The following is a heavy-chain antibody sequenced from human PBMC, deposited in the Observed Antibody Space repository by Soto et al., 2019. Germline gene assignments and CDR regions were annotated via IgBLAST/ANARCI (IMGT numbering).Heavy chain of an antibody. CDR1: WYTFTAYF. D-gene: IGHD1-1*01. CDR3: ARDQSWHDMVWWFDP. V-gene: IGHV1-2*04. Sequence: GAPVKVSCKPPWYTFTAYFIPWGRQAPGQGLEWMGWIRPRSGGANDAQRFQDWVTMTWDTSINSANMEMTRLRSDDTAVYYCARDQSWHDMVWWFDPWGQGTLVTVAS. CDR2: IRPRSGGA. J-gene: IGHJ5*02.